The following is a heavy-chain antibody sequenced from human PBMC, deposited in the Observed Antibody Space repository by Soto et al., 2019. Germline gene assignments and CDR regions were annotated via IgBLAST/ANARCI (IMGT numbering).Heavy chain of an antibody. Sequence: SETLSLTCTVSGGSISSSSYYWGWIRQPPGKGLEWIGSIYYSGSTYYNPSLKSRVTISVDTSKNQFSLKLSSVTAEDTAVYYCARDASKLVLRYFDYWGQGALVTVSS. CDR3: ARDASKLVLRYFDY. D-gene: IGHD3-9*01. J-gene: IGHJ4*02. CDR2: IYYSGST. CDR1: GGSISSSSYY. V-gene: IGHV4-39*02.